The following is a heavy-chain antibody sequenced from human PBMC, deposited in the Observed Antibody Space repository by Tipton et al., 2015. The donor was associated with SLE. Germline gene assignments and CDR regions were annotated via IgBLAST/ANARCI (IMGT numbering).Heavy chain of an antibody. Sequence: VQLVQSGAEVKKPGESLKISCKGSGYSFTSYWIGWVRQMPGKGLDWMGIIYPGDSDTRYSPSFQGQVTISADKSISTAYLQWSSLKASDTAMYYCARSVGGHYYDSSGYRSDAFDIWGQGTMVTVSS. CDR1: GYSFTSYW. CDR2: IYPGDSDT. CDR3: ARSVGGHYYDSSGYRSDAFDI. J-gene: IGHJ3*02. V-gene: IGHV5-51*03. D-gene: IGHD3-22*01.